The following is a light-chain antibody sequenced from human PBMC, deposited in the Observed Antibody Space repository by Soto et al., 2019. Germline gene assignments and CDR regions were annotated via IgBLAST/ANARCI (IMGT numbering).Light chain of an antibody. CDR2: DVT. Sequence: QSALTQPRSVSGSPGQSVTISCTGTSSDVGGYNFVSWYQQHPGKAPKRMIYDVTKRPSGVPDRFSGSKSGNTASLTISGLQAEDEADYYCYSYAGSYTWVFGGGTKVTVL. V-gene: IGLV2-11*01. CDR3: YSYAGSYTWV. J-gene: IGLJ3*02. CDR1: SSDVGGYNF.